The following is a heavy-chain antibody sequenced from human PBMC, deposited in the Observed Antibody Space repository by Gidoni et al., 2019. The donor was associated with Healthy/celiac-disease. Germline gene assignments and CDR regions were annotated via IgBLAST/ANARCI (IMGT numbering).Heavy chain of an antibody. CDR3: ARDLFPVYGMDV. CDR1: GFTFSIYS. Sequence: EVQLVESGGGLVKPGGSLRLSCAASGFTFSIYSMTWVRQVPGKGLELVSSISSSSRYIYYADSVKSGFTISRDNAKNSLYLQMNSLRAEDTAVYYCARDLFPVYGMDVWGQGTTVTVSS. CDR2: ISSSSRYI. D-gene: IGHD2-21*01. J-gene: IGHJ6*02. V-gene: IGHV3-21*01.